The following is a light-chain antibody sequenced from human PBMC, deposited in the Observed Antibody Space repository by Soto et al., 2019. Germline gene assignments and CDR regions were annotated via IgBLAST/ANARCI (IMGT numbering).Light chain of an antibody. CDR2: DDD. V-gene: IGLV1-51*01. CDR1: SSNIRGNS. CDR3: GSWDSNLSAYV. J-gene: IGLJ1*01. Sequence: QSVLTQPPSVSATRRQRVTISCSGSSSNIRGNSVSWYQQLPGTAPKLLIYDDDKRPSGIPDRFSGSKSGTSATLGITGFQTGEEADYYCGSWDSNLSAYVFGPGTKVTVL.